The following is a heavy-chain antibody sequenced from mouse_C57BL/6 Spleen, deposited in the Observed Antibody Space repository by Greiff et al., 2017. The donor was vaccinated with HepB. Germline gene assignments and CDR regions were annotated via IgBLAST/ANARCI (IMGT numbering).Heavy chain of an antibody. Sequence: EVKLMESEGGLVQPGSSMKLSCTASGFTFSDYYMAWVRQVPEKGLEWVANINYDGSSTYYLDSLKSRFIISRDNAKNILYLQMSSLKSEDTATYYCARDRRRYGSSYGYFDVWGTGTTVTVSS. D-gene: IGHD1-1*01. J-gene: IGHJ1*03. CDR2: INYDGSST. CDR3: ARDRRRYGSSYGYFDV. V-gene: IGHV5-16*01. CDR1: GFTFSDYY.